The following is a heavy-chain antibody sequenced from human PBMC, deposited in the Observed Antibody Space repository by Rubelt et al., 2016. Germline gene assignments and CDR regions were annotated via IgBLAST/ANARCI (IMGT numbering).Heavy chain of an antibody. D-gene: IGHD6-13*01. CDR3: ARGKAAAGTRLRTRYFDY. Sequence: VSGGSISSSSYYWGWIRQPPGKGLEWIGSIYYSGSTYYNPSLKSRVTISVDTSKNQFSLKLSSVTAADTAVYYCARGKAAAGTRLRTRYFDYWGQGTLVTVSS. J-gene: IGHJ4*02. CDR1: GGSISSSSYY. V-gene: IGHV4-39*07. CDR2: IYYSGST.